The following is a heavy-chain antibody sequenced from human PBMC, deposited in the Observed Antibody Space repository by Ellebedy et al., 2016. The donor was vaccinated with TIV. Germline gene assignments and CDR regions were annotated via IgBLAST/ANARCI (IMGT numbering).Heavy chain of an antibody. CDR1: GFTFSTYW. D-gene: IGHD3-10*01. CDR2: IYTDVTTT. V-gene: IGHV3-74*01. J-gene: IGHJ4*02. Sequence: GESLKISCAASGFTFSTYWMHWVRQAPGKGLVWVSRIYTDVTTTSYAEFVKGRFIISRDNAKNTVYLQMNSLRAEDTAVYYCARDAPGGSGSNYLDYWGQGTLVTVSS. CDR3: ARDAPGGSGSNYLDY.